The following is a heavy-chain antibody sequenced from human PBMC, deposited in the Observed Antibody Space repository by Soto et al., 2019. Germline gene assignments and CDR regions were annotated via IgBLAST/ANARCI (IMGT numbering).Heavy chain of an antibody. CDR3: ARAQYYYGSGNKYYFDY. J-gene: IGHJ4*02. CDR2: IYYSGST. Sequence: SETLSLTCTVSGGSISSSSYYWGWVRQPPGKGLEWIGSIYYSGSTYYNPSLKSRVTISVDTSKNQFSLKLSSVTAADTAVYYCARAQYYYGSGNKYYFDYWGQGTLVTVSS. CDR1: GGSISSSSYY. V-gene: IGHV4-39*01. D-gene: IGHD3-10*01.